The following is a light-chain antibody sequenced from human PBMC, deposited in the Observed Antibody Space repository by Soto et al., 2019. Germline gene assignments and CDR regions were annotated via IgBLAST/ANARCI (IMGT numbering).Light chain of an antibody. CDR1: QSVGTF. CDR3: QQYHTGPA. CDR2: DAS. J-gene: IGKJ4*02. V-gene: IGKV3-11*01. Sequence: EIVLTQSPATLSLSPGERATLSCRASQSVGTFLAWYQQKPGRAPRLLIHDASTRATGIPARFSGYGSGTDFTLTVSRLEPEDVAVYFCQQYHTGPAFGRGTSVEIK.